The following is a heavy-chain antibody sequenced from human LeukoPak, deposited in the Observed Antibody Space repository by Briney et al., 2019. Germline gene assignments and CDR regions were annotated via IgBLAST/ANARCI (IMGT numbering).Heavy chain of an antibody. Sequence: GGSLRLSCAASGFTFSDYYMSWIRQAPGKGLEWVAGINWDSGAQGHADSVKGRFTISRDNAKNSLYLEMNSLRAEDMALYYCVKEIKVREFSTSGALEIWGQGTMVTVSS. J-gene: IGHJ3*02. CDR1: GFTFSDYY. CDR3: VKEIKVREFSTSGALEI. D-gene: IGHD2-2*01. CDR2: INWDSGAQ. V-gene: IGHV3-9*03.